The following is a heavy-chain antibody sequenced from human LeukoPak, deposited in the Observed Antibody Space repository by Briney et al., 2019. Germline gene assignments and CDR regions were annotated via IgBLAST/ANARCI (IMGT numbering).Heavy chain of an antibody. Sequence: GGSLRLSCAASGFTFSSYSMNWVRQAPGKGLEWVSSISSSSSYIYCADSVKGRFTISRDNAKNSLYLQMNSLRAEDTAVYYCSAEDSSGYYWPGRKDFAFDIWGQGTMVTVSS. CDR2: ISSSSSYI. CDR3: SAEDSSGYYWPGRKDFAFDI. V-gene: IGHV3-21*01. D-gene: IGHD3-22*01. J-gene: IGHJ3*02. CDR1: GFTFSSYS.